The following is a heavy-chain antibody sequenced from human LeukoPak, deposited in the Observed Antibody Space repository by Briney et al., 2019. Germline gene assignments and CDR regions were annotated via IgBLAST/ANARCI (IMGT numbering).Heavy chain of an antibody. CDR3: ARVLGIAVAGAYYYYYGMDV. V-gene: IGHV1-69*13. D-gene: IGHD6-19*01. J-gene: IGHJ6*02. Sequence: ASVKVSCKASGGTFSSYAISWVRQAPGQGLEWMGGIIPIFGTANYAQKFQGRVTITADESTSTAYMELSSLRSEDTAVYYCARVLGIAVAGAYYYYYGMDVWGQGTTVTVSS. CDR1: GGTFSSYA. CDR2: IIPIFGTA.